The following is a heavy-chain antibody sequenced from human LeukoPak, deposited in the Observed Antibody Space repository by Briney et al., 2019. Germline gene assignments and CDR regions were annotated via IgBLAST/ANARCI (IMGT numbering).Heavy chain of an antibody. CDR3: ARDSSGWEDY. CDR1: GGSISSYY. D-gene: IGHD6-25*01. V-gene: IGHV4-59*01. J-gene: IGHJ4*02. CDR2: IYYSGST. Sequence: SETLSLTCTVSGGSISSYYWSWIRQPPGRGREWMGYIYYSGSTNYNPSLKSRVTISVDTSKNHFSLKLSSVTAADTAVYYCARDSSGWEDYWGQGTLVTVSS.